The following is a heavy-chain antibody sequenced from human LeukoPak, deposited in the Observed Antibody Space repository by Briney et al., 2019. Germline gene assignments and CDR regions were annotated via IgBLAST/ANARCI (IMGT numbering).Heavy chain of an antibody. D-gene: IGHD3-22*01. J-gene: IGHJ4*02. Sequence: GGSLTLSCAASGFFFDDYAMHWLRQAPGKGLEWVSLISWDGGSIYYAESMKGRFTISRDNSKNTLYLQMNSLRAEDTAVYYCAREERYYYDSSGYEAPGYFDYWGQGTLVTVSS. CDR2: ISWDGGSI. CDR3: AREERYYYDSSGYEAPGYFDY. CDR1: GFFFDDYA. V-gene: IGHV3-43D*04.